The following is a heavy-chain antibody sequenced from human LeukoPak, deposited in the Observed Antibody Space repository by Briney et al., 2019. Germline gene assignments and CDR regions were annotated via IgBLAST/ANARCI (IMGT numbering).Heavy chain of an antibody. CDR1: GDSISGYY. CDR2: IYSDGST. Sequence: SETLSLTCTVSGDSISGYYWTWIRQPADKGLEWIGRIYSDGSTSYNPSLKSRITMSLDTSKNQFSLKLNSMTAADTAVYYCARDSSGWPSLDHWGQGTLVAVSS. CDR3: ARDSSGWPSLDH. J-gene: IGHJ4*02. D-gene: IGHD6-19*01. V-gene: IGHV4-4*07.